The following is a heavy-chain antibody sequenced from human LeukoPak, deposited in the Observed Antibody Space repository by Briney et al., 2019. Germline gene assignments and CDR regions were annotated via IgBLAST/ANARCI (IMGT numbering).Heavy chain of an antibody. J-gene: IGHJ4*02. Sequence: GGSLRLSCATSGFTFGDYALTWVRQAPGQGLEWVGFIRRTTYVGTTEYAASVKGRFTISRDDSKTIAYLHMDGLKSEDTAIYYCARGGTGDLDYWGQGILVTFSS. D-gene: IGHD7-27*01. CDR3: ARGGTGDLDY. CDR1: GFTFGDYA. CDR2: IRRTTYVGTT. V-gene: IGHV3-49*04.